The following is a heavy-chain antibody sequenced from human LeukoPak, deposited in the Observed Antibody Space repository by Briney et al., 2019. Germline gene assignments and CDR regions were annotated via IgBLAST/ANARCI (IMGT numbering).Heavy chain of an antibody. V-gene: IGHV1-69*05. CDR3: ARRYSGSYFFDY. CDR2: IIPIFGTA. Sequence: SVKVSCKASGGTFSSYAISWVRQAPGQGPDWMGWIIPIFGTANYAQKFQGRVTITTDEYTSTAYMELSSLRSEDTAVYYCARRYSGSYFFDYWGQGTLVTVSS. D-gene: IGHD1-26*01. CDR1: GGTFSSYA. J-gene: IGHJ4*02.